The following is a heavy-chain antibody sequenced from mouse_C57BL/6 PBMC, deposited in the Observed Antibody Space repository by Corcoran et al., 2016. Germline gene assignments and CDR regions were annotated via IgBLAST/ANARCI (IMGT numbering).Heavy chain of an antibody. CDR3: ARENYIY. CDR2: INTYSGVP. Sequence: QLQLVQSAPELKKPGKTVTISCKSSGYTFTTYGMSWVKQAPGEGLKWMGWINTYSGVPTSADDFKGRFAFSLETSASTVYLQINNLKNEDTATYFCARENYIYWGQGTSVTVSS. V-gene: IGHV9-3*01. J-gene: IGHJ4*01. CDR1: GYTFTTYG. D-gene: IGHD2-12*01.